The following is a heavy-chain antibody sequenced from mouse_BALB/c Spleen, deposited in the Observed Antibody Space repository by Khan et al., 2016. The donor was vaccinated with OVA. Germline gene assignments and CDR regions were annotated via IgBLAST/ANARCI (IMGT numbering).Heavy chain of an antibody. D-gene: IGHD1-2*01. CDR1: GYSITSGYG. V-gene: IGHV3-2*02. CDR2: ISYSGST. J-gene: IGHJ2*01. Sequence: EVKLLESGPGLVKPSQSLSLTCTVTGYSITSGYGWNWIRQFPGNKLEWMVYISYSGSTNYNPSLNSRISITRDPSKNQFFLQLNSVTTEDTATYCCARTAMIKYWGQGTTLTVSS. CDR3: ARTAMIKY.